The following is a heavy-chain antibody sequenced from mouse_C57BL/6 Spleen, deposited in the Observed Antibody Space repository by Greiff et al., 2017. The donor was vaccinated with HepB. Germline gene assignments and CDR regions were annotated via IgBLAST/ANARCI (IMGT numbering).Heavy chain of an antibody. CDR2: ISSGSSTI. CDR3: ARRTTVVGGYFDV. J-gene: IGHJ1*03. D-gene: IGHD1-1*01. V-gene: IGHV5-17*01. Sequence: EVKLVESGGGLVKPGGSLKLSCAASGFTFSDYGMHWVRQAPEKGLEWVAYISSGSSTIYYADTVKGRFTISRDNAKNTLFLQMTSLRSEDTAMYYCARRTTVVGGYFDVWGTGTTVTVSS. CDR1: GFTFSDYG.